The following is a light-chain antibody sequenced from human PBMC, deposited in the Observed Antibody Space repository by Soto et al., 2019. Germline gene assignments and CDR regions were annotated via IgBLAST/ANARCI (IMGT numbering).Light chain of an antibody. Sequence: QSALTQPASVSGSPGQSITISCTGTSSDVGSYNLVSWYQQHPGKAPKLMIYEATKRPSGVSNCFSASKSGNTASLTISGLKAEDEADYYCCSYAGSSTFYVFGTGTKLTVL. CDR3: CSYAGSSTFYV. J-gene: IGLJ1*01. V-gene: IGLV2-23*01. CDR1: SSDVGSYNL. CDR2: EAT.